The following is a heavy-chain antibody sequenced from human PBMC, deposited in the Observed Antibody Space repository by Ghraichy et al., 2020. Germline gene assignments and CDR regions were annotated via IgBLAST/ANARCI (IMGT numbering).Heavy chain of an antibody. CDR1: GFTFSNAW. CDR2: IKSKTDGGTT. CDR3: TSALYGSGSYSPNTVDY. Sequence: GGSLRLSCAASGFTFSNAWMSWVRQAPGKGLEWVGRIKSKTDGGTTDYAAPVKGRFTISRDDSKNTLYLQMNSLKTEDTAVYYCTSALYGSGSYSPNTVDYWGQGTLVTVSS. V-gene: IGHV3-15*01. J-gene: IGHJ4*02. D-gene: IGHD3-10*01.